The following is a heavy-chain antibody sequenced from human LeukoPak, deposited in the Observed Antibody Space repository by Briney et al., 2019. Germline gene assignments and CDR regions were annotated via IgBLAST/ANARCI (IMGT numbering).Heavy chain of an antibody. CDR1: GFTFDDYA. D-gene: IGHD6-13*01. CDR2: ISWNSGSI. V-gene: IGHV3-9*01. J-gene: IGHJ4*02. Sequence: PGGSLRLSCAASGFTFDDYAMHWVRQAPGKGLEWVSGISWNSGSIGYADSVKGRFTISRDNAKNSLHLQMNSLRAEDTALYYCAKDRGSWPNYFDYWGQGTLVTVSS. CDR3: AKDRGSWPNYFDY.